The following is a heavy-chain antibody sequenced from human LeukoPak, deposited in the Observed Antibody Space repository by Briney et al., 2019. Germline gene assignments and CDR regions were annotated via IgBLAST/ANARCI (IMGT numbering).Heavy chain of an antibody. J-gene: IGHJ6*03. D-gene: IGHD5-12*01. CDR3: IRTLIVATSPYMDV. Sequence: GGSLRLSCAASGFTFSSYWMHWVRQAPGKGLVWVSRINSDGTGTTYADSVEGRFTISRDNAKNTVYLQMHSLRAEDTAIYYCIRTLIVATSPYMDVWGKGTTVAVSS. V-gene: IGHV3-74*01. CDR2: INSDGTGT. CDR1: GFTFSSYW.